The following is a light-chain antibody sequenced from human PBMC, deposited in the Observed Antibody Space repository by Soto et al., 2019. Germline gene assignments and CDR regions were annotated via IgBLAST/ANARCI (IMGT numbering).Light chain of an antibody. J-gene: IGKJ3*01. CDR2: DAS. CDR3: QQYNSYSPKT. CDR1: QSISSW. Sequence: DIQMTQSPSTLSASVGDRVTITCRASQSISSWLAWYQQKPGKAPKLLIYDASSLESGVPSRFSGSGSGTEFTLTICSLQPDDFATYYCQQYNSYSPKTFGPGTKVDIK. V-gene: IGKV1-5*01.